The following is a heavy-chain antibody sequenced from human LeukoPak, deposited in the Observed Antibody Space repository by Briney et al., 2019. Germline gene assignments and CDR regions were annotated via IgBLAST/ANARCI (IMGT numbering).Heavy chain of an antibody. J-gene: IGHJ5*02. D-gene: IGHD2-2*01. CDR2: IYHSGTT. CDR3: ARAGCGGSSCYDSRGWVDP. Sequence: SETLSLTCTVSGGSISGSSYYWAWIRQPPGKGLEWIGNIYHSGTTYYTPSLKSRVTISVDTSKNQFFLNLNSVTAADTAVYFCARAGCGGSSCYDSRGWVDPWGQGTLVSVSS. V-gene: IGHV4-39*07. CDR1: GGSISGSSYY.